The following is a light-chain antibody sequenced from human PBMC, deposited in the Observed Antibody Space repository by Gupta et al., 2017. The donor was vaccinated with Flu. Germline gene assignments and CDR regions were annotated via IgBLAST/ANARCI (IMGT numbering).Light chain of an antibody. CDR2: AAS. J-gene: IGKJ2*01. Sequence: GDRVTITCRASQGIRNDLGWYQQKPGKAPKLLIYAASSLQSGVPSRFSGSGSGTDFTLTISSLQPEDFATYYCLQDYNYPFTFGQGTKLEIK. V-gene: IGKV1-6*01. CDR1: QGIRND. CDR3: LQDYNYPFT.